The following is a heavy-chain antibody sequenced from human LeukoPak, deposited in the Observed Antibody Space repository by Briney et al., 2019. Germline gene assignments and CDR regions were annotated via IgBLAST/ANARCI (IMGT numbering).Heavy chain of an antibody. Sequence: PGGSLRLSCAASGFIVSNNYMTWVRQAPGKGLEWVSIISGGGSTFYADSVKGRFTISRDTSKNTLYLQMKSLRAEDTAVYYCARDQRYCSGGSCYEAFFDYWGQGTLVTVSS. CDR1: GFIVSNNY. CDR3: ARDQRYCSGGSCYEAFFDY. D-gene: IGHD2-15*01. CDR2: ISGGGST. V-gene: IGHV3-53*01. J-gene: IGHJ4*02.